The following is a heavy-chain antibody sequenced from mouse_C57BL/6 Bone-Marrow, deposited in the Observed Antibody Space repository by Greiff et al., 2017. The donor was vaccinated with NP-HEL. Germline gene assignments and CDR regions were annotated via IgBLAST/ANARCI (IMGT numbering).Heavy chain of an antibody. D-gene: IGHD1-1*01. CDR3: AKGGPVVAPYWYFDV. J-gene: IGHJ1*03. Sequence: VQLQQSGPGLVQPSQSLSITCTVSGFSLTSYGVHWVRQSPGKGLEWLGVLWRGGSTDYNAAFMSRLSITKDNSKSQVFFKMNSLQADDTAIYYCAKGGPVVAPYWYFDVWGTGTTVTVSS. CDR1: GFSLTSYG. CDR2: LWRGGST. V-gene: IGHV2-5*01.